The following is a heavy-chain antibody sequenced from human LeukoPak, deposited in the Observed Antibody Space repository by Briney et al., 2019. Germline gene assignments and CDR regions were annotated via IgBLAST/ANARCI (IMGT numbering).Heavy chain of an antibody. Sequence: ASVKVSCKASGYTFTSYDINWVRQATGQGLEWMGWMNPNSGNTGYAQKFQGRVTITRNTSISTAYMELSSLRSEDTAVYYCARDLLRGGYYDSSGFDAFDIWGQGTMVTVSS. J-gene: IGHJ3*02. CDR2: MNPNSGNT. CDR3: ARDLLRGGYYDSSGFDAFDI. V-gene: IGHV1-8*03. D-gene: IGHD3-22*01. CDR1: GYTFTSYD.